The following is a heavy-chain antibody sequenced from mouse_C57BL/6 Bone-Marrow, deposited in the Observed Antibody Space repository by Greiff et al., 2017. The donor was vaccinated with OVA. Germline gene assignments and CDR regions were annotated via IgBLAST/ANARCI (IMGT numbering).Heavy chain of an antibody. V-gene: IGHV3-6*01. D-gene: IGHD1-1*01. Sequence: EVKLMESGPGLVKPSQSLSLTCSVTGYSITSGYYWNWIRQFPGNKLEWMGYISYDGSNNYNPSLKNRISITRDTSKNQFFLKLNSVTTEDTATYYCARGDYYGSGDAMDYWGQGTSVTVSS. J-gene: IGHJ4*01. CDR1: GYSITSGYY. CDR2: ISYDGSN. CDR3: ARGDYYGSGDAMDY.